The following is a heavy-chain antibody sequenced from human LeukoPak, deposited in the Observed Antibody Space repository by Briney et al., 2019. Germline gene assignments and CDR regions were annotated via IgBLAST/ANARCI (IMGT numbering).Heavy chain of an antibody. V-gene: IGHV3-23*01. Sequence: GGSLRLSCAASGFTFSNYAMSWVRQAPGRGLEWVSGISGSGGSTYYADSVKGRFTISRDNSKNTLYLQMNSLRAEDTAVYYCAKDPDYYYATYFDYWGQETLVTVSS. D-gene: IGHD3-10*01. CDR3: AKDPDYYYATYFDY. CDR1: GFTFSNYA. CDR2: ISGSGGST. J-gene: IGHJ4*02.